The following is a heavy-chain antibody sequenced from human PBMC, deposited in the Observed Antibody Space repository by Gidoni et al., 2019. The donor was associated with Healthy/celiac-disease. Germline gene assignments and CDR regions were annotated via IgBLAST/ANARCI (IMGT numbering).Heavy chain of an antibody. D-gene: IGHD2-15*01. V-gene: IGHV3-23*01. J-gene: IGHJ4*02. CDR3: AKRDCSGGSCPPDY. Sequence: FTISRDNSKNTLYLQMNSLRAEDTAVYYCAKRDCSGGSCPPDYWGQGTLVTVSS.